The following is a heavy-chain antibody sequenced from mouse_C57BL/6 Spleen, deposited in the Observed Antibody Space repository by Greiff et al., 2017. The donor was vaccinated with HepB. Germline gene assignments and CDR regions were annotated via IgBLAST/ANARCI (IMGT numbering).Heavy chain of an antibody. CDR1: GYTFTSYW. CDR2: IDPSDSYT. CDR3: AREENYDYDERAWFAY. V-gene: IGHV1-59*01. Sequence: QVQLQQPGAELVRPGTSVKLSCKASGYTFTSYWMHWVKQRPGQGLEWIGVIDPSDSYTNYNQKFKGKATLTVDTSSSTAYMQLSSLTSEDSAVYYCAREENYDYDERAWFAYWGQGTLVTVSA. J-gene: IGHJ3*01. D-gene: IGHD2-4*01.